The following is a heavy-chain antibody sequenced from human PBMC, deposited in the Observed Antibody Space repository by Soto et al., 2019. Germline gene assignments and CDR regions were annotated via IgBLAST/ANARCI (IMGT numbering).Heavy chain of an antibody. CDR1: GGSISSSSYY. J-gene: IGHJ4*02. Sequence: PSETLSLTCTVSGGSISSSSYYWGWIRQPPGKGLEWIGSIYYSGSTYYNPSLKSRVTISVDTSKNQFSLKLSSVTAADTAVYSCVYYYDSSLDYWGQGTLVTVSS. CDR3: VYYYDSSLDY. D-gene: IGHD3-22*01. V-gene: IGHV4-39*01. CDR2: IYYSGST.